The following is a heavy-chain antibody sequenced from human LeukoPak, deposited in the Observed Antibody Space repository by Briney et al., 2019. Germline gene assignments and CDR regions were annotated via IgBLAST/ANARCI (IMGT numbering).Heavy chain of an antibody. CDR3: ARLKYYYDSSGYRAEYFQH. V-gene: IGHV4-59*01. D-gene: IGHD3-22*01. Sequence: SETLSLTCTVSGDSISSYYWSWIRQPPGKGLEWIGYIYYSGSTNYNPSLKSRVTISVYTSKNQFSLKLSSVTAADTAVYYCARLKYYYDSSGYRAEYFQHWGQGTLVTVSS. CDR1: GDSISSYY. J-gene: IGHJ1*01. CDR2: IYYSGST.